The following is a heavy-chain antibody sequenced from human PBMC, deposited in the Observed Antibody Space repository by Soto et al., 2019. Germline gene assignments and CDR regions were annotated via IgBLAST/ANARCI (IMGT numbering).Heavy chain of an antibody. CDR3: ARGYSSSWYVGLGY. Sequence: EVQLVESGGGLIQPGGSLRVSCAASGFTVSSNYMSWVRQAPGKGLEWVSLIYSGGSTSYADSVKGRFTISRDNSKNTLYLQMSSLRAEDTAVYYCARGYSSSWYVGLGYWGQATLVTVSS. V-gene: IGHV3-53*01. CDR1: GFTVSSNY. CDR2: IYSGGST. J-gene: IGHJ4*02. D-gene: IGHD6-13*01.